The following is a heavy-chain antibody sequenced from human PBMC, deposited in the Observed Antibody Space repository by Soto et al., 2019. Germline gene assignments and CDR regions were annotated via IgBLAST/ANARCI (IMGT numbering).Heavy chain of an antibody. Sequence: QVQLQESGPGLVKPSETLSLTCSVSGGSVSNASFYWTWIRQAPGTGLEYIGYIFYTGVTNYNPSLSSRVTIALDTSKNHFSLKLNSMTAEDTAVYYCVRVLDSSWYADLWGRGTLVTVSS. D-gene: IGHD3-22*01. J-gene: IGHJ2*01. CDR3: VRVLDSSWYADL. CDR1: GGSVSNASFY. CDR2: IFYTGVT. V-gene: IGHV4-61*03.